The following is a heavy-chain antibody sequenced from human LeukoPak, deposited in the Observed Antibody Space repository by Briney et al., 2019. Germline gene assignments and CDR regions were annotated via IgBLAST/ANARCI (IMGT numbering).Heavy chain of an antibody. CDR3: ARGHEDYGDYLLWFDP. V-gene: IGHV4-59*01. J-gene: IGHJ5*02. Sequence: SETLSLTCTVSGGSISRYYWSWIRQPPGKGLEWIGYLYYSGSTNYNPSLKSRVTISVDTSKNQFSLKLSSVTAADTAVYYCARGHEDYGDYLLWFDPWGQGTLVTVSS. D-gene: IGHD4-17*01. CDR1: GGSISRYY. CDR2: LYYSGST.